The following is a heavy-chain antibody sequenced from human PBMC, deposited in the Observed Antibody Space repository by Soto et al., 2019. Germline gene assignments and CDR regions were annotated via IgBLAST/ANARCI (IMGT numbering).Heavy chain of an antibody. CDR1: GGTFNNYA. CDR2: ISPYNGTT. V-gene: IGHV1-18*01. CDR3: ARDNPPMGV. Sequence: ASVKVSCKASGGTFNNYAISWVRQAPGQGLEWMGWISPYNGTTNYAQKLQGRVTMTTDKSTSTAYMELRSLRSDDTAVYYCARDNPPMGVWGQGTTVTVSS. J-gene: IGHJ6*02.